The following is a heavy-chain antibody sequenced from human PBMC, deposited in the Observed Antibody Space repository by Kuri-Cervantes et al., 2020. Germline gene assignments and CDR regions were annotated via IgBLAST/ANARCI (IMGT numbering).Heavy chain of an antibody. J-gene: IGHJ3*02. CDR1: GGSISSYY. CDR3: AREWEPGAFDI. V-gene: IGHV4-59*01. D-gene: IGHD1-26*01. Sequence: SETLSLTCTVSGGSISSYYWSWIRQPPGKGLEWIGYIYYSGSTNYNPSLKSRVTISVDTSKNQFSLKLSSVTAADTAVYYCAREWEPGAFDIWGQGTMVTVSS. CDR2: IYYSGST.